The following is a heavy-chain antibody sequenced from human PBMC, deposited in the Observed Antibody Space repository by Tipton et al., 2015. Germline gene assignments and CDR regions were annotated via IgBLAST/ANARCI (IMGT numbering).Heavy chain of an antibody. Sequence: TLSLTCTVSGGSVSSGSYYWSWIRQPPGKGLEWIGYIQYSGGTNYNPSLESRVSMSVDTSKTQFSLEMRSVTATDTAVYYCARARGRHGGLFDSWGQGTLVTVSS. D-gene: IGHD4-23*01. CDR1: GGSVSSGSYY. V-gene: IGHV4-61*01. CDR3: ARARGRHGGLFDS. CDR2: IQYSGGT. J-gene: IGHJ4*02.